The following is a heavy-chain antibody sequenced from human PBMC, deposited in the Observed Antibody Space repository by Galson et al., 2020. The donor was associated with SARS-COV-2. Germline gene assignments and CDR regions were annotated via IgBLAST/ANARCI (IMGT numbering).Heavy chain of an antibody. D-gene: IGHD6-13*01. J-gene: IGHJ4*02. Sequence: GGSLRLSCAASGFTFDDYAMHWVRQAPGKGLEWVSGISWNSGSIGYADSVKGRFTISRDNAKNSLYLQMNSLRAEDTALYYCEKDPSSWYGYFDYWGQGTLVTVSS. CDR3: EKDPSSWYGYFDY. CDR2: ISWNSGSI. CDR1: GFTFDDYA. V-gene: IGHV3-9*01.